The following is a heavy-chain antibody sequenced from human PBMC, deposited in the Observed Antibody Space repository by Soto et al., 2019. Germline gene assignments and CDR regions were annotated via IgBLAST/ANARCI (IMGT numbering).Heavy chain of an antibody. D-gene: IGHD6-13*01. CDR2: IYPGDSDT. V-gene: IGHV5-51*01. Sequence: PGESLKISCQGSGYSFTSYWIGWVRQMPGKGLEWMGIIYPGDSDTRYSPSFQGQVTISADKSISTAYLQWSSLKASDTAMYYCATRYSSSWATRGHDAFDIWGQGTMVTVSS. CDR1: GYSFTSYW. J-gene: IGHJ3*02. CDR3: ATRYSSSWATRGHDAFDI.